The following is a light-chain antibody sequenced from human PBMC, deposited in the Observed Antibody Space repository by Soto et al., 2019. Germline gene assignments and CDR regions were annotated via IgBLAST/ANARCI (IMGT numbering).Light chain of an antibody. CDR1: SSDVGFYNF. V-gene: IGLV2-8*01. J-gene: IGLJ2*01. Sequence: QSALTQPPSASGSPGQSLTISCTGTSSDVGFYNFVSWYQQRPGKAPKLVIYEVTKRPSGVPDRFSGSKSGSTASLTVSGLQADDEADYYCSSYTSSSTLLFGGGTKLTVL. CDR2: EVT. CDR3: SSYTSSSTLL.